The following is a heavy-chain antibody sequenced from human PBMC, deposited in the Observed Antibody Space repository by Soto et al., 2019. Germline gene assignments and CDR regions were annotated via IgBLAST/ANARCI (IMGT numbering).Heavy chain of an antibody. CDR1: GFTFSRYG. J-gene: IGHJ6*02. Sequence: QVQLVESGGGVVQPGRSLRLSCAASGFTFSRYGMHWVRQAPGKGLEWVAVISYDGSNKKYAASVKGRFTISRDNSKNTLDLQMNSLRAEATAVYYCAKDTAVYYSYGMDVWGQGTTVTVSS. CDR2: ISYDGSNK. D-gene: IGHD4-17*01. CDR3: AKDTAVYYSYGMDV. V-gene: IGHV3-30*18.